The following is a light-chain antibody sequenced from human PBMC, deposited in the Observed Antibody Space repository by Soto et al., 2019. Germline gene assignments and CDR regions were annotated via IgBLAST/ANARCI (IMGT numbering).Light chain of an antibody. CDR3: QQSYSGPLT. V-gene: IGKV1-39*01. CDR2: AAS. J-gene: IGKJ4*01. CDR1: QSISSY. Sequence: DIQMTQSPSSLSASVGDRVTITCRASQSISSYLNWYQQKPGKAPKVLIYAASSLQSGVPSRFSGIGSVTEFTLSISSLQLEDFATYYCQQSYSGPLTFGGGTKVEIK.